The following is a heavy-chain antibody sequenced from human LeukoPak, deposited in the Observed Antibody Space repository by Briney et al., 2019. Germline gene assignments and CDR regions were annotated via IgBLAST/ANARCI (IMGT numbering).Heavy chain of an antibody. J-gene: IGHJ5*02. CDR1: GYTFTSYG. D-gene: IGHD3-10*01. Sequence: ASVKVSCKASGYTFTSYGISWVRQAPGQGLEWMGWISAYNGNTNYAQKLQGRVTMTTDTSTSTAYMELRSLRSDDTAVYYCARGYYGSGSYYKHWFDPWGQGTLVTVSS. V-gene: IGHV1-18*01. CDR2: ISAYNGNT. CDR3: ARGYYGSGSYYKHWFDP.